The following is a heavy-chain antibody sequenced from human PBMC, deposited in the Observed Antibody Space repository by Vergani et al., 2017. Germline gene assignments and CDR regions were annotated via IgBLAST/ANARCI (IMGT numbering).Heavy chain of an antibody. CDR1: GASISDVY. J-gene: IGHJ6*02. V-gene: IGHV4-59*01. Sequence: QVQLQESGPGLVKPSETLSLTCSVSGASISDVYWTWIRQSPGERLELVGYIYSTGSTNYNPSLQSRLSMSIDTSKSQFSLKLASVTAADTAVYYCARVKHRDESSTGYRLEGMDVWGQGITVTVAS. CDR3: ARVKHRDESSTGYRLEGMDV. D-gene: IGHD3-9*01. CDR2: IYSTGST.